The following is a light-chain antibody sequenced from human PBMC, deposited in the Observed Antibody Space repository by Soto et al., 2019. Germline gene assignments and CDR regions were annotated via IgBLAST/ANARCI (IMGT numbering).Light chain of an antibody. V-gene: IGLV1-40*01. CDR2: GSS. J-gene: IGLJ2*01. CDR1: SSNIGAGYD. CDR3: QSYDSSLSGVV. Sequence: QSVLTQPPSVSGAPGQRVTISCTGSSSNIGAGYDAHWYQQVPGTAPKLLIYGSSNRPSGIPDRFSGSKSGTSASLAITGLQAEDEADYYCQSYDSSLSGVVFGGGTQLTVL.